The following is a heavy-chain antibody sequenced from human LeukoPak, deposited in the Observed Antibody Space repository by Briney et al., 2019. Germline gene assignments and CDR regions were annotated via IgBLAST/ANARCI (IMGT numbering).Heavy chain of an antibody. D-gene: IGHD1-1*01. V-gene: IGHV4-59*01. CDR1: GGSTCDYY. Sequence: SETLSLTCTVSGGSTCDYYWNGIRQPPGKGLVWLGYIYYRGTSNYNRSRKSRVTISLELSKNQFFFGLNSVTAADTALYYCARGPLRTGRERYFDYWGQGTLVSVAS. J-gene: IGHJ4*02. CDR3: ARGPLRTGRERYFDY. CDR2: IYYRGTS.